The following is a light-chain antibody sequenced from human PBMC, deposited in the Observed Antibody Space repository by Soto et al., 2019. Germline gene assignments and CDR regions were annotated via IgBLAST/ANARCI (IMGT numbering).Light chain of an antibody. CDR2: GAS. V-gene: IGKV1-39*01. CDR3: QQSHSTPLT. J-gene: IGKJ4*01. Sequence: DIQMTQSQSSLSASVGDRVTITCRASQSISSYLNWYQQKPGKAPKVLISGASSLQSGVPLRFSGSGSGTDFTLTISSLQSEDFASYYCQQSHSTPLTFGGGTKVEIK. CDR1: QSISSY.